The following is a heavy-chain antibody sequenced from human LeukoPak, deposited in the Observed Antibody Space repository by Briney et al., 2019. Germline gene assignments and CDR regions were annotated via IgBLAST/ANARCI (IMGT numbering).Heavy chain of an antibody. CDR3: ARGLHDFWSGYYPPYYFDY. D-gene: IGHD3-3*01. V-gene: IGHV4-59*01. CDR2: IYYSGST. J-gene: IGHJ4*02. Sequence: SETLSLTCAVYGGSFSGYYWSWIRQPPGKGLEWIGYIYYSGSTNYNPSLKSRVTISVDTSKNQFSLKLSSVTAADTAVYYCARGLHDFWSGYYPPYYFDYWGQGTLVTVSS. CDR1: GGSFSGYY.